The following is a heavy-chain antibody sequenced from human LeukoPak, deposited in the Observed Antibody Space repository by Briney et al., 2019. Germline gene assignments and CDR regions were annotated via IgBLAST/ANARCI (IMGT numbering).Heavy chain of an antibody. Sequence: GRSLRLSCAASGFTFSSYGMHWVRQAPGKGLEWVAVISYDGSNKYYADSVKGRFTISRDNSKNTLYLQLSSLRGEDTAVYYCVKCWSGSSWFYYFEYWGQGALVTVSS. J-gene: IGHJ4*02. CDR3: VKCWSGSSWFYYFEY. V-gene: IGHV3-30*18. CDR1: GFTFSSYG. CDR2: ISYDGSNK. D-gene: IGHD6-13*01.